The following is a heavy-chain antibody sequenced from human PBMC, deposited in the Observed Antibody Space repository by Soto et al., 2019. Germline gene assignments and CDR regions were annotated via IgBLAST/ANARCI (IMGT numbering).Heavy chain of an antibody. CDR2: ISSSSSTI. D-gene: IGHD7-27*01. Sequence: GGSLRLSCAASGFTFSTYSMNWVRQAPGKGLEWVSYISSSSSTIFYTDSVKGRFTVSRDNAKNSLYLQMNSLRAEDTAVYYCAKDLSWGWSDYWGQGTLVTVSS. V-gene: IGHV3-48*01. CDR3: AKDLSWGWSDY. J-gene: IGHJ4*02. CDR1: GFTFSTYS.